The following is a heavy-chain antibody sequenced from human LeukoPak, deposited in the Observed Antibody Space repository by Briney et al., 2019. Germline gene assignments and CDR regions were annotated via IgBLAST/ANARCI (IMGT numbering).Heavy chain of an antibody. J-gene: IGHJ3*01. CDR3: ARDRKGPAD. V-gene: IGHV3-66*01. CDR2: IYSGGST. Sequence: GGSLRLSCAASGFTFSSYAMSWVRQAPGKGLEWVSVIYSGGSTYYADSVKGRFTISRDNSKNTLYLQMNSLRAEDTAVYYCARDRKGPADWGQGTMVTVSS. CDR1: GFTFSSYA.